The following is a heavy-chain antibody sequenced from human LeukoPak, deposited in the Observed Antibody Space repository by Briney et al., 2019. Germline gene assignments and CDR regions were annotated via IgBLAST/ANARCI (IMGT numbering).Heavy chain of an antibody. D-gene: IGHD5-18*01. CDR1: GDSISSSPYY. V-gene: IGHV4-39*07. J-gene: IGHJ4*02. CDR3: ARGGYQQTSTFDF. CDR2: VFYSGTT. Sequence: TPSETLSLTCAVSGDSISSSPYYWVWIRQPPGKGLEWIGGVFYSGTTYYNPSLKSRVTISVDTSKNQFSLQLRSGTAADTAVYYCARGGYQQTSTFDFWGQGTLVTVSS.